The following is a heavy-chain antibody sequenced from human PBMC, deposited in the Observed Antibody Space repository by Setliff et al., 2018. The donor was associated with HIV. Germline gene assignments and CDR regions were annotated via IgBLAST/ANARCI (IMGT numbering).Heavy chain of an antibody. J-gene: IGHJ6*02. Sequence: SETLSLTCTVSGDSISSGGSYWSWIRQPAGKGLEWIGHISTSGSTNYNPSLESRVTISVDTSKNQFSLKLSSVTAADTAMYYCARDKRASFDGLDVWGQGTTVTVSS. V-gene: IGHV4-61*09. CDR3: ARDKRASFDGLDV. CDR1: GDSISSGGSY. CDR2: ISTSGST.